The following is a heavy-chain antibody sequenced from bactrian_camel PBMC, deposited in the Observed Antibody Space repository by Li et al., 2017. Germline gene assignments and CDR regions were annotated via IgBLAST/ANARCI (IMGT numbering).Heavy chain of an antibody. CDR2: VYTGADST. D-gene: IGHD4*01. CDR3: AADAGYSEYDCELRAGY. V-gene: IGHV3S63*01. Sequence: HVQLVESGGGSVQVGGSLRLSCVASGYVDGYRFTDRCIGWFRQAPGKAREGVAVVYTGADSTYYADSVKGRFTISQDNARNTVYLQMNTLKPEDTAVYYCAADAGYSEYDCELRAGYWGQGTQVTVS. CDR1: GYVDGYRFTDRC. J-gene: IGHJ6*01.